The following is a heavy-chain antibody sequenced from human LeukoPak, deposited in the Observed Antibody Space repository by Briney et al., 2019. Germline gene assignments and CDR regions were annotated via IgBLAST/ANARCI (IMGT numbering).Heavy chain of an antibody. V-gene: IGHV1-18*04. Sequence: ASVNLSFKSSGYTFSDYGINLVRQAPGPGLEWMGLISGHNGHTNYAQRFEAGVIMTTDTSTNTAYFLLRSVRRDETAAVFCCRFPQPGTTSFFYHYMDVWGKGTTVTVSS. CDR1: GYTFSDYG. CDR2: ISGHNGHT. J-gene: IGHJ6*03. D-gene: IGHD1-7*01. CDR3: CRFPQPGTTSFFYHYMDV.